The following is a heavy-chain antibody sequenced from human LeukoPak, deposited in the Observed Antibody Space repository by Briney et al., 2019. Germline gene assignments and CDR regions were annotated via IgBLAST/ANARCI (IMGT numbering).Heavy chain of an antibody. Sequence: ASVKVSCKASGYTFTGYYMHWVRQAPGQGLEWMGWINPNSGGTNYAQKFQGRVTMTRDTSISTAYMELSRLRSDDTAVYYWTRVRRHDYYDSSGYYYYYYMDVWGKGTTVTVSS. CDR3: TRVRRHDYYDSSGYYYYYYMDV. J-gene: IGHJ6*03. V-gene: IGHV1-2*02. CDR1: GYTFTGYY. D-gene: IGHD3-22*01. CDR2: INPNSGGT.